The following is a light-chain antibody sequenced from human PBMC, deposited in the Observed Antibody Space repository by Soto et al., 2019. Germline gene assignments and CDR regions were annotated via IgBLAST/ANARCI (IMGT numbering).Light chain of an antibody. V-gene: IGLV2-8*01. CDR2: EVS. Sequence: QSALTQPPSASGSLGQSVTISCTGTSSDIGTYDYVSWYQQHPGRAPKLIIFEVSKRPLGVPDRFSGSKSSNTASLIVSGLQPDDEAEYHCTSYTGDDFTFVFGTGTKVTVL. CDR3: TSYTGDDFTFV. CDR1: SSDIGTYDY. J-gene: IGLJ1*01.